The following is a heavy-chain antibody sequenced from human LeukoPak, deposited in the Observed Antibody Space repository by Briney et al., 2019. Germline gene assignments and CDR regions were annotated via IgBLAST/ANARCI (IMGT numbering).Heavy chain of an antibody. CDR2: IYHSGSA. Sequence: SETLPLTCTVSGDSISSNWWTFIRQPPGKGLEWIGYIYHSGSAKYNPSLKSRVTISVDTSKNQFSLKLTSVTAADTAVYYCARQVAYSSGWGTDFWGQGTLLTVSS. D-gene: IGHD6-19*01. V-gene: IGHV4-59*08. CDR1: GDSISSNW. J-gene: IGHJ4*02. CDR3: ARQVAYSSGWGTDF.